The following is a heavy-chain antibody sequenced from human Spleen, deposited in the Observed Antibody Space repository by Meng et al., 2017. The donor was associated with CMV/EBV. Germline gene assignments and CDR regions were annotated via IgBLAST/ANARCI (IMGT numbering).Heavy chain of an antibody. Sequence: SVKVSCKTSGGTFSNNAISWVRQAPGQGLEWMGGIVPMFNATNYAQKFQGRVTLRTEESTVTAYMELSSLISEDTAVYYCVRDTLGVRGVILGASYYYYYGMDVWGQGTAVTVS. CDR1: GGTFSNNA. V-gene: IGHV1-69*05. CDR3: VRDTLGVRGVILGASYYYYYGMDV. J-gene: IGHJ6*02. CDR2: IVPMFNAT. D-gene: IGHD3-10*02.